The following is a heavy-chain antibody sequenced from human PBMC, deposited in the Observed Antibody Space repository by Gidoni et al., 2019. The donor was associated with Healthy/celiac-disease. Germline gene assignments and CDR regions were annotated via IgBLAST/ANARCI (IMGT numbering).Heavy chain of an antibody. V-gene: IGHV1-18*01. Sequence: QVQLVQSGAEVKKPGASVKVSCKASGYTVTSYGISWVRQAPGQGLDWMGWISAYNGNTNYAQKLQGRVTMTTDTSTSTAYMELRSLRSDDTAVYYCARDRSGLLWFGELFYFDAFDIWGQGTMVTVSS. CDR3: ARDRSGLLWFGELFYFDAFDI. CDR1: GYTVTSYG. CDR2: ISAYNGNT. D-gene: IGHD3-10*01. J-gene: IGHJ3*02.